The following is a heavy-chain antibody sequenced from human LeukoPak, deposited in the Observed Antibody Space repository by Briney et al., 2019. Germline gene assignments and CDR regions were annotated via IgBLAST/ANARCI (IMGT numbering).Heavy chain of an antibody. CDR2: IIPIFGTA. V-gene: IGHV1-69*05. CDR1: GGTFSSYA. CDR3: ARGEIEYCSSTSCYLFDY. D-gene: IGHD2-2*01. Sequence: EASVTVSCKASGGTFSSYAISWVRQAPGQGLEWMGGIIPIFGTANYAQKFQGRVTITTDESTSTAYMELSSLRSEDTAVYYCARGEIEYCSSTSCYLFDYWGQGTLVTVSS. J-gene: IGHJ4*02.